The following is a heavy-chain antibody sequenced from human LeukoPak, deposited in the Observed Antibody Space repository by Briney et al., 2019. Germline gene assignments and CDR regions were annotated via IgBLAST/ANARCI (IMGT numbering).Heavy chain of an antibody. CDR3: ARDDHGDYGSGWFDP. CDR1: GGTFNNSA. J-gene: IGHJ5*02. V-gene: IGHV1-69*05. D-gene: IGHD4-17*01. CDR2: IMPLFGTA. Sequence: SVKVSCKTSGGTFNNSAISWVRQAPGQGLEWLGGIMPLFGTAGYAQKFQGRVTITKDESTRTVYLELTSLTSDDTAVYYCARDDHGDYGSGWFDPWGQGTLGSVSS.